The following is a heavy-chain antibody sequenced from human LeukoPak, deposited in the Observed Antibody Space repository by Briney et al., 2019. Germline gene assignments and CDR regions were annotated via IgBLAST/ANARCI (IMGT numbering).Heavy chain of an antibody. Sequence: SETLSLTCTVSGGSISSYYWSWIRQPPGKGLDWIGYIYYSGSTNYNPSLKSRVTISVDTSKNKFSLKLSSVTAADTAVYYCARVDGFWYYFDYWGQGTLVTVSS. D-gene: IGHD3-3*01. V-gene: IGHV4-59*01. CDR1: GGSISSYY. CDR2: IYYSGST. CDR3: ARVDGFWYYFDY. J-gene: IGHJ4*02.